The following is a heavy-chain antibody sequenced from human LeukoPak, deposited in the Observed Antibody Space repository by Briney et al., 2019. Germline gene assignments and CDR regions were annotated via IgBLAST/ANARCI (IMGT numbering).Heavy chain of an antibody. V-gene: IGHV3-23*01. CDR1: GFTFNTYA. CDR2: ISGSGDST. Sequence: GGSLRLSCAASGFTFNTYAMTWVRQAPGKGLEWVSTISGSGDSTYYADSVKGRFTISRGNSKNTLYLQMNSLRAEDTAVYYCAKGYYYDSSGSYYNPSPFDYWGQGTLVTVSS. CDR3: AKGYYYDSSGSYYNPSPFDY. J-gene: IGHJ4*02. D-gene: IGHD3-22*01.